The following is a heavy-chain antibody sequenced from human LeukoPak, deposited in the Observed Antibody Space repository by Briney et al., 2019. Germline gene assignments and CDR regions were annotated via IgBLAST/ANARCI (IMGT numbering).Heavy chain of an antibody. CDR2: INPNSGGT. J-gene: IGHJ3*01. V-gene: IGHV1-2*02. CDR3: ARGAYAAGTSGSMWVLF. CDR1: GYTFTDYY. Sequence: GASVKVSCKASGYTFTDYYMHWVRQAPGQGLEWMGWINPNSGGTNYAQKFQGRVTMTRDTSTSTVYMELSSLRSEDTAVYYCARGAYAAGTSGSMWVLFWGQGTMVTVSS. D-gene: IGHD6-19*01.